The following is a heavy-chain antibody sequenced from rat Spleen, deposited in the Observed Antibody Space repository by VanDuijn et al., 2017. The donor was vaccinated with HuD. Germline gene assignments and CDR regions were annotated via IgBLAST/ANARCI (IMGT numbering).Heavy chain of an antibody. J-gene: IGHJ3*01. Sequence: EVQLVESGGGLVQPGRSMKLSCTASGFTFSNFPMAWVRQAPTKGLEWVATIIYDGSRTFYRDSVKGRFTISRDNAKSTLYLQMDSLTSEDTATYYCATGPRVLRIDWFAYWGQGTLVTVSS. CDR1: GFTFSNFP. CDR2: IIYDGSRT. V-gene: IGHV5S10*01. D-gene: IGHD1-6*01. CDR3: ATGPRVLRIDWFAY.